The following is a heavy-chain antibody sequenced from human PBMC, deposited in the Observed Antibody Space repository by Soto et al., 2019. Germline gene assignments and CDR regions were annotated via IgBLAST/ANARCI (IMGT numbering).Heavy chain of an antibody. CDR3: ARDHGVVLMVYAISYGPGGKECGMDV. V-gene: IGHV1-69*01. J-gene: IGHJ6*02. Sequence: QVQLVQSGAEVKKPGSSVKVSCKASGGTFSSYAISWVRQAPGQGLEWMGGIIPIFGTANYAKKFQGRVTFTADELTSTAYMELSSLRSEDTAVYYCARDHGVVLMVYAISYGPGGKECGMDVWGQVTTVTVSS. CDR2: IIPIFGTA. CDR1: GGTFSSYA. D-gene: IGHD2-8*01.